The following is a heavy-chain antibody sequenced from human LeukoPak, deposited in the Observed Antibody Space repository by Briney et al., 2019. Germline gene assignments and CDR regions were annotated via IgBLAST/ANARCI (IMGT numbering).Heavy chain of an antibody. V-gene: IGHV3-7*03. Sequence: GGSLRLSCAASVFTFSSYWLNWARPAPGKGLEWVARINHNGNVKDYVDSVRGGFTPSRDNAKNSLYLQMSNLRAEDTAGYFCARVGGLDVWGQGATVTVSS. D-gene: IGHD1-26*01. CDR1: VFTFSSYW. J-gene: IGHJ6*02. CDR3: ARVGGLDV. CDR2: INHNGNVK.